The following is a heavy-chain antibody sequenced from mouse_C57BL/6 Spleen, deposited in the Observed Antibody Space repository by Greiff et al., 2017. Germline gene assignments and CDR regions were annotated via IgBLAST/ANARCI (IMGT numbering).Heavy chain of an antibody. CDR3: ARADYGAMDY. J-gene: IGHJ4*01. CDR2: IDPSDSYT. V-gene: IGHV1-69*01. CDR1: GYTFTSYW. Sequence: QVHVKQPGAELVMPGASVKLSCKASGYTFTSYWMHWVKQRPGQGLEWIGEIDPSDSYTNYNQKFKGKSTLTVDKSSSTAYMQLSSLTSEDSAVYYCARADYGAMDYWGQGTSVTVSS. D-gene: IGHD1-1*01.